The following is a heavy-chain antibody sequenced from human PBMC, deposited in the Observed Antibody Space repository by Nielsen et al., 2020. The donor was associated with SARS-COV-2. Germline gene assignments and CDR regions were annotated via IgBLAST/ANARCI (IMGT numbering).Heavy chain of an antibody. D-gene: IGHD3-3*01. V-gene: IGHV3-30-3*01. CDR2: MSNDGSRK. J-gene: IGHJ4*02. CDR1: GFAFTTYA. Sequence: GESLKISCAASGFAFTTYAMHWVRQAPGRGLEWVAVMSNDGSRKFYADSVKGRFTISRDNAKNSLYLQMNSLRAEDTAVYYCARGYYDFWSGYEKYYFDYWGQGTLVTVSS. CDR3: ARGYYDFWSGYEKYYFDY.